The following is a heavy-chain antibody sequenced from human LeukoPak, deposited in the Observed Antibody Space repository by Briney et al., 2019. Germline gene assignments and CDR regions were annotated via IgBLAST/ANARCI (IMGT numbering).Heavy chain of an antibody. CDR3: ARVSDESSWYGNWFDP. J-gene: IGHJ5*02. CDR1: GFTFSSYA. D-gene: IGHD6-13*01. CDR2: ISYDGSNK. Sequence: PGGSLRLSCAASGFTFSSYAMSWVRQAPGKGLEGVAVISYDGSNKYYADSVKGRFTISRDNSKNTLYLQMNSLRAEDTAVYYCARVSDESSWYGNWFDPWGQGTLVTVSS. V-gene: IGHV3-30-3*01.